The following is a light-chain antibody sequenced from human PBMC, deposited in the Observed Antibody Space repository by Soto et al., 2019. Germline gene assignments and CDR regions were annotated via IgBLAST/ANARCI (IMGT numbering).Light chain of an antibody. CDR2: DAS. J-gene: IGKJ4*01. V-gene: IGKV3-11*01. CDR1: QSVRRY. CDR3: QHRSSWTLT. Sequence: EIVWTESPATMSLSPGETATLSCRASQSVRRYLAWYQQKPGQAPRLLIYDASNRATGIPARFSGSVSGTDGTITISSLQQEDGSVYYCQHRSSWTLTFGGGTKVDIK.